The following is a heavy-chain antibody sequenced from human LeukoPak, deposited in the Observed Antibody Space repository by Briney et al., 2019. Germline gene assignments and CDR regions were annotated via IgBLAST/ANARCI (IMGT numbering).Heavy chain of an antibody. CDR1: GFTFSSYA. CDR2: ISGSGGST. V-gene: IGHV3-23*01. J-gene: IGHJ5*02. D-gene: IGHD3-10*01. Sequence: GGSLRLSCAASGFTFSSYAMSWVRQAPGKGLEWVSAISGSGGSTYYADSVKGRFTISRDNSKNTLYLQMNSLRAVDTAVYYCAKEWSYYGSGSYGNNWFDPWGQGTLVTVSS. CDR3: AKEWSYYGSGSYGNNWFDP.